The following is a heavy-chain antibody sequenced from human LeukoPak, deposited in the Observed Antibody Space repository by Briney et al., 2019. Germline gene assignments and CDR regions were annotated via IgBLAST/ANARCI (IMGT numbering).Heavy chain of an antibody. D-gene: IGHD5-18*01. Sequence: SETLSLTCAVYGGSFSGYYWSWIRQPPGKGLEWVGEINHSGSTNYNPSLKSRGTISVDTSKNQFSLKLSSVTAADTAVYYCARDRQGPGYSYVEYYFDYWGQGTLVTVSS. V-gene: IGHV4-34*01. J-gene: IGHJ4*02. CDR3: ARDRQGPGYSYVEYYFDY. CDR1: GGSFSGYY. CDR2: INHSGST.